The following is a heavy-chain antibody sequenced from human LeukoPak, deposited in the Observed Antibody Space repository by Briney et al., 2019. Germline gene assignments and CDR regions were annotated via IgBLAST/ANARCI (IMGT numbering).Heavy chain of an antibody. D-gene: IGHD3-16*01. Sequence: NPGGSLRLSCAASGFTFSSYAMNWVRQAPGKGLEWVSGVSGSGRTTYYADSVKGRLTISRDNSKNTLYLQMNSLRGEDTAVYYCAKEAGDFYHWFDLWGQGTLVTVSS. CDR3: AKEAGDFYHWFDL. J-gene: IGHJ5*02. CDR2: VSGSGRTT. CDR1: GFTFSSYA. V-gene: IGHV3-23*01.